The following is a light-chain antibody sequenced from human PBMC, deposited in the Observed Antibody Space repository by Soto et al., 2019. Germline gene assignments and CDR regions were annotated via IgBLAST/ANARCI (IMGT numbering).Light chain of an antibody. V-gene: IGKV3-20*01. CDR1: QSVSSSY. CDR3: QQNYGTPGT. CDR2: GAS. J-gene: IGKJ1*01. Sequence: IVLTQSPGTLSLSKGERATLSCRASQSVSSSYLAWYQQKPGQAPRLLIYGASSRATGIPDRFSGSGSGTEFTLTISSLQPEDFATYYCQQNYGTPGTFGQGTKVDI.